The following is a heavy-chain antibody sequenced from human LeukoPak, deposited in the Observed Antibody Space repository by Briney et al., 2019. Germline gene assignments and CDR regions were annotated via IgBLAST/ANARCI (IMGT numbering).Heavy chain of an antibody. CDR3: ASDRAYCSGGSCYSGLDY. D-gene: IGHD2-15*01. CDR1: GFTFSSYG. Sequence: GSLRLSCAASGFTFSSYGMHWVRQAPGKGPEWVAVISYDGSNEYYADSVRGRFTISRDNSKNTVYLQMNSLRPEDTAVYYCASDRAYCSGGSCYSGLDYWGQGTLVTVSS. V-gene: IGHV3-30-3*01. J-gene: IGHJ4*02. CDR2: ISYDGSNE.